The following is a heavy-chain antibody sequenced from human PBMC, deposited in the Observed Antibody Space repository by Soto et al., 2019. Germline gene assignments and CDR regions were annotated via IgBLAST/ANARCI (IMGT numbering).Heavy chain of an antibody. CDR3: ARQTPGSHFAH. V-gene: IGHV4-30-2*01. D-gene: IGHD2-15*01. CDR2: IYHSGST. J-gene: IGHJ4*02. Sequence: SETLSLTCAVSGGTISSGGYSWSWIRQPPGKGLEWIGYIYHSGSTYYNPSLKSRVTISVDRSKNHVSLSLSSVTAADTAVYYCARQTPGSHFAHWGQGTLVTVSS. CDR1: GGTISSGGYS.